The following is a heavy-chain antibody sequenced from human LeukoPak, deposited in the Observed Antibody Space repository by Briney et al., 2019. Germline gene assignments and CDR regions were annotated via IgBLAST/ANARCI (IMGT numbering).Heavy chain of an antibody. D-gene: IGHD6-13*01. CDR3: AKGSRGYGRHCYYYGVDV. J-gene: IGHJ6*02. V-gene: IGHV3-9*01. CDR2: ISWNSGSI. Sequence: GRSLRLSCAASGFTFDDYAMHWVRQAPGKGLEWVSGISWNSGSIGYADSVKGRFTISRDNAKNSLYLQMNSLRAEDTALYYCAKGSRGYGRHCYYYGVDVWGQGTTVTVSS. CDR1: GFTFDDYA.